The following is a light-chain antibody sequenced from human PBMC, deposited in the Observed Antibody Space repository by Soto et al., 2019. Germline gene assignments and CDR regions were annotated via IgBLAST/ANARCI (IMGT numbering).Light chain of an antibody. J-gene: IGLJ2*01. V-gene: IGLV1-47*01. CDR3: AAWEDILSGVV. Sequence: QSVLTQPTSASGTPGQRVTISCSGSSSNIGSNYVYWYQQLPGTAPKLLIYRNNQRPSGVPDRFSGSKSGTSASLAISGLRSEDEADYYCAAWEDILSGVVFGGGTNLTVL. CDR2: RNN. CDR1: SSNIGSNY.